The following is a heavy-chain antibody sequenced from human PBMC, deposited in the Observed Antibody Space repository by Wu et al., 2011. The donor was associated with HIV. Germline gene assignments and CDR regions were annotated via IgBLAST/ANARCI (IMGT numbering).Heavy chain of an antibody. V-gene: IGHV5-51*01. J-gene: IGHJ5*02. D-gene: IGHD3-16*01. CDR3: ARPGPIGAYNWFDP. CDR1: GYNFATYW. CDR2: IYPGDSET. Sequence: VQLVQSGAEVKKPGKSLKISCTTYGYNFATYWITWVRHMPGKGLEWMGIIYPGDSETRYNPSFQGQVTFSADKSIRTAYLQWHSLKASDTAMYYCARPGPIGAYNWFDPGAREPWSPSP.